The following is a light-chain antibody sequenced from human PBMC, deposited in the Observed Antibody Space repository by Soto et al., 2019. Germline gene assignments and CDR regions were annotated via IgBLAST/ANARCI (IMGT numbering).Light chain of an antibody. J-gene: IGKJ1*01. V-gene: IGKV3-20*01. CDR1: QSVSSSY. CDR3: QQYGSSPT. Sequence: EIVLTQSPGTLSLSPGERATLSCRSSQSVSSSYLAWYQHKPGQAPRLLIYDVSSRATGIPDRFSGSGSGTDFTLTISRLEPEDFAVYYCQQYGSSPTFGQGPKVEIK. CDR2: DVS.